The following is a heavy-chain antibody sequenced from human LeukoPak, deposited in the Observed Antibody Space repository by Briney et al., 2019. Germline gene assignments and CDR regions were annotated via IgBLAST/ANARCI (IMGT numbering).Heavy chain of an antibody. CDR3: ARRRGSKAMDV. Sequence: ASVTVSFKASGYTFTGYYMHWVRQAPGQGVEWMGWINPNSGGTNYAQKFQGRGTITRDTAISTAYMELSRLRSDDTAVYYCARRRGSKAMDVWGKGTTVTVSS. CDR1: GYTFTGYY. CDR2: INPNSGGT. V-gene: IGHV1-2*02. J-gene: IGHJ6*04.